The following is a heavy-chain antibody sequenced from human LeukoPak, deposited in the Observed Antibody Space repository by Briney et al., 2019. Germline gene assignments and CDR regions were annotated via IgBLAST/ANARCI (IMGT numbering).Heavy chain of an antibody. V-gene: IGHV3-23*01. J-gene: IGHJ4*02. CDR2: ISGSGGST. CDR1: GFTFSSYA. D-gene: IGHD2-2*01. Sequence: GGSLRLSCAASGFTFSSYAMSWVRQAPGTGLEWVSAISGSGGSTYYADSVKGRFTISRDNSKNTLYLQMNSLRAEDTAVYYCAKGRLHCSSTSCPSVFDYWGQGTLVTVSS. CDR3: AKGRLHCSSTSCPSVFDY.